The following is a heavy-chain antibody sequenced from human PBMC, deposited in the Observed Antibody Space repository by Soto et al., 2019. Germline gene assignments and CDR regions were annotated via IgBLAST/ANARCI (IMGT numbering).Heavy chain of an antibody. V-gene: IGHV3-11*01. J-gene: IGHJ5*02. Sequence: QVQLVESGGALVKPGGSLRLSCVASGFTFSDYYMTWIRQAPGKGLECLSYISSRGSTIYYADSVKGRFTISRDNAKNTLYQQMNSLRAEDTAVYYCARDPVEVAGGDRWGQGTLVTVSS. CDR2: ISSRGSTI. CDR3: ARDPVEVAGGDR. CDR1: GFTFSDYY. D-gene: IGHD6-19*01.